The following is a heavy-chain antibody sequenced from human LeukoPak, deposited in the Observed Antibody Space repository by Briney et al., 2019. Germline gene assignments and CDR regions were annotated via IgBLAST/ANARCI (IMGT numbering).Heavy chain of an antibody. CDR1: GFTFSSYS. CDR2: ISSSSSYI. V-gene: IGHV3-21*04. D-gene: IGHD6-13*01. J-gene: IGHJ4*02. CDR3: AKSAGRRFDY. Sequence: GGSLRLSCAASGFTFSSYSMNWVRQAPGKGLEWVSSISSSSSYIYYADSVKGRFTISRDNAKNSLYLQMNSLRAEDTALYYCAKSAGRRFDYWGQGTLVTVSS.